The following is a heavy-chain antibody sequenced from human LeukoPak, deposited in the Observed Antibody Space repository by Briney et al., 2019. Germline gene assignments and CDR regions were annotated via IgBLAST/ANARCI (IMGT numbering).Heavy chain of an antibody. CDR2: VTTTSDT. V-gene: IGHV3-11*05. D-gene: IGHD3-3*01. Sequence: GGSLRLSCAASAFTFSDFHMSWIRQVPGKGLEWVSYVTTTSDTKYVDSVQGRLTSSRDNAKNSLFLQMNSLRDEDTAVYYCARERRSGTYVDYWGQGTLVTVSS. CDR3: ARERRSGTYVDY. J-gene: IGHJ4*02. CDR1: AFTFSDFH.